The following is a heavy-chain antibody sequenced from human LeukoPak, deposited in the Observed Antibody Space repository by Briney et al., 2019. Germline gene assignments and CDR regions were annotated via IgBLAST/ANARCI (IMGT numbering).Heavy chain of an antibody. J-gene: IGHJ4*02. D-gene: IGHD1/OR15-1a*01. CDR1: GFPFSVSW. V-gene: IGHV3-74*01. Sequence: GGSLRLSCAASGFPFSVSWMHWFRQVPGKGLMWVSRITTDETTTYADSVRSRFSISRDNAKNTVYLQMNSLRVEGTAVYYCAKDWFATTDYWGQGILVTVSS. CDR2: ITTDETT. CDR3: AKDWFATTDY.